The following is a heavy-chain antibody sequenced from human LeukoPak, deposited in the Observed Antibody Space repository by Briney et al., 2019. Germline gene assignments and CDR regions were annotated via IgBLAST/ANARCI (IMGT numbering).Heavy chain of an antibody. V-gene: IGHV1-69*04. CDR1: GGTFSSYA. CDR3: ARDLWFGETKCYFDY. J-gene: IGHJ4*02. CDR2: IIPILGIA. D-gene: IGHD3-10*01. Sequence: ASVKVSCKASGGTFSSYAISWVRQAPGQGLEWMGRIIPILGIANYAQKFQGRVTITADKSTSTAYMELSSLRSDDTAMYYCARDLWFGETKCYFDYWGRGTPVTVSS.